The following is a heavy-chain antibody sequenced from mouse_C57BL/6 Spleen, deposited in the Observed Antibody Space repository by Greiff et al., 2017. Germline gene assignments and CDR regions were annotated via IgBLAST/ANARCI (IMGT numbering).Heavy chain of an antibody. CDR2: ISSGSSTI. D-gene: IGHD1-1*02. CDR1: GFTFSDYG. J-gene: IGHJ4*01. Sequence: EVKLMESGGGLVKPGGSLKLSCAASGFTFSDYGMNWVRQAPEKGLEWVAYISSGSSTIYYADTVKGRFTISRDNAKNTLFLQLTSLRSEDTAMYYCARELYYYAMDYWGQGTSVTVSS. V-gene: IGHV5-17*01. CDR3: ARELYYYAMDY.